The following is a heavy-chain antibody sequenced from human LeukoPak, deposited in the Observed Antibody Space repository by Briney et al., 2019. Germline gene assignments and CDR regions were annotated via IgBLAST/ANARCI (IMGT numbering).Heavy chain of an antibody. CDR3: AKDGSRVDYYGSGSPGWYFDY. J-gene: IGHJ4*02. Sequence: PGGSLRLSCAASGFTFSSYAMSWVRQAPGKGLEWVSAISGSGGSTYYADSVKGRFTISGDNSKNTLYLQMNSLRAEDTAVYYCAKDGSRVDYYGSGSPGWYFDYWGQGTLVTVSS. CDR2: ISGSGGST. D-gene: IGHD3-10*01. V-gene: IGHV3-23*01. CDR1: GFTFSSYA.